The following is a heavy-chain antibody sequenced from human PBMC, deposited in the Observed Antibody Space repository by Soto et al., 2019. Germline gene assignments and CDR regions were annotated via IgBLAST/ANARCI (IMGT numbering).Heavy chain of an antibody. Sequence: QMQLVQSGPEVKKPGTSVKVSCKASGFTFTSSAMQWVRQARGQRLEWIGWIVVGSGSTNYAQKFHERVTITRDMSTSTAYMELRSLRSEDTAVYYCAASPYCGGDCHGDYWGQGTLVTVSS. V-gene: IGHV1-58*02. CDR3: AASPYCGGDCHGDY. J-gene: IGHJ4*02. D-gene: IGHD2-21*02. CDR2: IVVGSGST. CDR1: GFTFTSSA.